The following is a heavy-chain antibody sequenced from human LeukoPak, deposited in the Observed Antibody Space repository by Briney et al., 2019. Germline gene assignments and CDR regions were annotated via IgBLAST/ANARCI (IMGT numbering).Heavy chain of an antibody. J-gene: IGHJ4*02. V-gene: IGHV3-23*01. CDR2: ISGSGGST. CDR3: ARGAYYYDSSGYLDY. Sequence: GGSLRLSCAASGFTFSSYSMSWVRQAPGKGLEWVSVISGSGGSTYYADSVKGRFTISRDNSKNTLYPQMNSLRAEDTAVYYCARGAYYYDSSGYLDYWGQGTLVTVSS. D-gene: IGHD3-22*01. CDR1: GFTFSSYS.